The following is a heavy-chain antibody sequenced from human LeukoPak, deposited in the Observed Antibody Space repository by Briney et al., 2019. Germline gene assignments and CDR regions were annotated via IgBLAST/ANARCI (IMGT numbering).Heavy chain of an antibody. CDR3: AKDSVGKLERGFYYYMDV. J-gene: IGHJ6*03. CDR1: GFTFDDYA. V-gene: IGHV3-43D*03. Sequence: GGSLRLSCAASGFTFDDYAMHWVRQAPGKGLEWVSLISWDGGSTYYADSVKGRFTISRDNSKNSLYLQMNSLRAEDTALYYCAKDSVGKLERGFYYYMDVWGKGTTVTVSS. CDR2: ISWDGGST. D-gene: IGHD1-1*01.